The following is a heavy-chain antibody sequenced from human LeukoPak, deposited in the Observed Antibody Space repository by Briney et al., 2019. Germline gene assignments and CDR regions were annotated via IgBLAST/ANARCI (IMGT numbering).Heavy chain of an antibody. CDR3: AKDANDSSGYYLGSDYYYYMDV. CDR1: GFTFSSYA. V-gene: IGHV3-23*01. D-gene: IGHD3-22*01. CDR2: ISGSGGST. Sequence: GGSLRLSCAASGFTFSSYAMSWVRQAPGKGLEWVSAISGSGGSTYYADSVKGRFTISRDNSKNTLYLQMNSLRAEDTAVYYCAKDANDSSGYYLGSDYYYYMDVWGKGTTVTVSS. J-gene: IGHJ6*03.